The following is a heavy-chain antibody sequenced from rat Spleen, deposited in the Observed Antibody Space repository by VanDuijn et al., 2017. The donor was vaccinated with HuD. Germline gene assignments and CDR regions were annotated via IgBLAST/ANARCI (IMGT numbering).Heavy chain of an antibody. J-gene: IGHJ2*01. Sequence: EVQLVESGGDLVQPGRSLKLSCAASGFTFSNYGMAWVCQAPTKGLEWVATITYDGRTTYYRDSVKGRFTISRDNAKSTLYLQMNSLRSEDTATYYCARHEDYGGYSRDYFGYWGQGVMVTVSS. V-gene: IGHV5-29*01. CDR1: GFTFSNYG. D-gene: IGHD1-11*01. CDR2: ITYDGRTT. CDR3: ARHEDYGGYSRDYFGY.